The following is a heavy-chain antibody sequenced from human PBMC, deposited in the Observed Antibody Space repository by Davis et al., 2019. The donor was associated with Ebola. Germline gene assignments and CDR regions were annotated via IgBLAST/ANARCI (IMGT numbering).Heavy chain of an antibody. CDR1: GYTFTGYY. CDR3: ARWGTVTPRADALDI. J-gene: IGHJ3*02. D-gene: IGHD4-17*01. Sequence: ASVKVSCKASGYTFTGYYMHWVRQAPGQGLEWMGSINPNSGSTSYAQKFQGRVTMARDTSTSTVYMELSSLRSEDTAVYYCARWGTVTPRADALDIWGQGTMVTVSS. V-gene: IGHV1-46*01. CDR2: INPNSGST.